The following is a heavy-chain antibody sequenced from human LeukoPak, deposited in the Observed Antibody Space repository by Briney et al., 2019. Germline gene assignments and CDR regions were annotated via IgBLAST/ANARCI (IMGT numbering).Heavy chain of an antibody. CDR1: GYTFTSYG. CDR2: ISVYNGNT. J-gene: IGHJ4*02. V-gene: IGHV1-18*01. Sequence: ASVKVSCKASGYTFTSYGINWVRQAPGQGLEWTGWISVYNGNTNYAQKLQGRVTMTTDTSTSTAYMELRSLRSDDTAVYYCARGKDYYGSGPFDYWGQGTPVTVSS. CDR3: ARGKDYYGSGPFDY. D-gene: IGHD3-10*01.